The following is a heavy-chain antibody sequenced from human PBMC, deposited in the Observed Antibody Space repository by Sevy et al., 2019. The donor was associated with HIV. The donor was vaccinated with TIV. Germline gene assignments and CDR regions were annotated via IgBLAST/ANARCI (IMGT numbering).Heavy chain of an antibody. CDR1: GFTFSSYS. CDR2: ISSSSSYI. J-gene: IGHJ5*02. CDR3: AKDGPLGYCSGGSCGGNWFDP. V-gene: IGHV3-21*04. Sequence: GGSLRLSCAASGFTFSSYSMNWVRQAPGKGLEWVSSISSSSSYIYYADSVKGRFTISRDNSKNTLYLQMNSLRAEDTAVYYCAKDGPLGYCSGGSCGGNWFDPWGQGTLVTVSS. D-gene: IGHD2-15*01.